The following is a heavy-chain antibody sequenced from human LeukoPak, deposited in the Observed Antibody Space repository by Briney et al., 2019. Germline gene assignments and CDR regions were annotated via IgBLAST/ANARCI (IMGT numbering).Heavy chain of an antibody. J-gene: IGHJ6*02. CDR3: ARVPAMVRGVTNMGLNYYYGMDV. V-gene: IGHV3-13*04. Sequence: GGSLRLSCAASGFTFSSYDMHWVRQATGKGLEWVPAIGTAGDTYYPGSVKGRFTISRENARNSLYLQMNSLRAGDTAVYYCARVPAMVRGVTNMGLNYYYGMDVWGQGTTVTVSS. D-gene: IGHD3-10*01. CDR1: GFTFSSYD. CDR2: IGTAGDT.